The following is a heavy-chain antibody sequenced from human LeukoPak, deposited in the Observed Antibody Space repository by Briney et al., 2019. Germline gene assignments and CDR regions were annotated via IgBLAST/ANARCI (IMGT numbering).Heavy chain of an antibody. Sequence: PGGSLRLSCAASGFTFSSYAMSWVRQAPGKGLEWVSTISGSGETTYYADSVKGRFTISRDNAKNSLYLQMNGLRAEDTALYYCARQNEDIVVVPAATPYYYYYMDVWGKGTTVTVSS. CDR3: ARQNEDIVVVPAATPYYYYYMDV. CDR1: GFTFSSYA. D-gene: IGHD2-2*01. J-gene: IGHJ6*03. V-gene: IGHV3-23*01. CDR2: ISGSGETT.